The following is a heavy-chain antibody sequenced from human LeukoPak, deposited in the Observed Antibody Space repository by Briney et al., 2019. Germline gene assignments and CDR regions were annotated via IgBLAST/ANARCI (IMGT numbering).Heavy chain of an antibody. V-gene: IGHV4-61*02. CDR2: IYTSGST. J-gene: IGHJ6*03. CDR3: ARVTSSGYYPYYYYYMDV. Sequence: TASETMSLTCTVSGGSISSGSYYWSWIRQPAGKGLEWIGRIYTSGSTNYNPSLKSRVTISVDTSKNQFSLKLSSVTAADTAVYYCARVTSSGYYPYYYYYMDVWGKGTTVTVSS. CDR1: GGSISSGSYY. D-gene: IGHD3-22*01.